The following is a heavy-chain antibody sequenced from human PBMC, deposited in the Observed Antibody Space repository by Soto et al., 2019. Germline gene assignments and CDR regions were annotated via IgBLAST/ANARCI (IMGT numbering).Heavy chain of an antibody. CDR3: ARVRYSSSWYGSQGYYYGMDV. CDR1: GGSISSYY. V-gene: IGHV4-59*01. J-gene: IGHJ6*02. D-gene: IGHD6-13*01. CDR2: IYYSGST. Sequence: ETLSLTCTVSGGSISSYYWSWIRQPPGKGLEWIGYIYYSGSTNYNPSLKSRVTISVDTSKNQFSLKLSSVAAADTAVYYCARVRYSSSWYGSQGYYYGMDVWGQGTTVTVSS.